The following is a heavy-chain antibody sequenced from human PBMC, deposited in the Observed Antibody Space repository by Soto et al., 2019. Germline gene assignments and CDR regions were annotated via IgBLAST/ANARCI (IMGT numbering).Heavy chain of an antibody. CDR3: ARDRLYAFDI. Sequence: GGSLRLSCVASGFSFGAYSMNWVRQAPGKGLEWVSYITDSSSNIYYADSVKGRFTISRDNAKNSVYLQMNTLRAEDTAVYYCARDRLYAFDIWGQGTMVTVSS. D-gene: IGHD6-19*01. CDR1: GFSFGAYS. J-gene: IGHJ3*02. V-gene: IGHV3-48*01. CDR2: ITDSSSNI.